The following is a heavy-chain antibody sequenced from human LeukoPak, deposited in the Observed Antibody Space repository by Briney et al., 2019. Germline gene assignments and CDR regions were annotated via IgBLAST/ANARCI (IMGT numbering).Heavy chain of an antibody. J-gene: IGHJ6*03. CDR2: IYSSGST. CDR3: ARHPGKKYYQYYIDV. V-gene: IGHV4-4*09. CDR1: GDSMSLYY. Sequence: SETLSLTCSVSGDSMSLYYWSWLRQPPGKGLEWIGHIYSSGSTIYNPSLKSPVTISVDTSKNQFSLRLSSVTAADTAVYYCARHPGKKYYQYYIDVWGKGTTVTVSS.